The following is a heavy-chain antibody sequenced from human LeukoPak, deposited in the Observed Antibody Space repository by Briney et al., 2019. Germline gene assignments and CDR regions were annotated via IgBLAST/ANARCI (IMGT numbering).Heavy chain of an antibody. J-gene: IGHJ4*02. D-gene: IGHD2-15*01. CDR1: GFTFSSYA. V-gene: IGHV3-64*01. Sequence: RSGGSLRLSCAASGFTFSSYAMHWVPQTPGKGLEYVSAISTNGGGTYYANSVKGRFTISRDNSKGTLYLQIGSLRAEDMAVYFCARYCNGVTCYSGYDYWGQGTLVTVSS. CDR3: ARYCNGVTCYSGYDY. CDR2: ISTNGGGT.